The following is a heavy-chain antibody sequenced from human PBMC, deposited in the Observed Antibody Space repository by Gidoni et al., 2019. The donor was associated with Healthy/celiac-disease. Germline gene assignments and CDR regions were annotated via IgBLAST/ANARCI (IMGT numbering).Heavy chain of an antibody. CDR1: GFTFSSYE. CDR3: AREMTTVTTYYYYGMDV. Sequence: EVQLVESGGGLVQPGGSLRLSCAASGFTFSSYEMNWVRQAPGKGLEWVSIIRNNGSTIYFPDPFKGRFPISRGHAKNSLFLQIDRLGARGPGFYYCAREMTTVTTYYYYGMDVWGQGSTVTVSS. V-gene: IGHV3-48*03. CDR2: IRNNGSTI. J-gene: IGHJ6*02. D-gene: IGHD4-17*01.